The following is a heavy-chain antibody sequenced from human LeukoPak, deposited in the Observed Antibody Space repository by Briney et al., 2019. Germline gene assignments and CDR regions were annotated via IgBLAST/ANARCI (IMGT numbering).Heavy chain of an antibody. V-gene: IGHV3-21*01. CDR3: AKDRDLLRYFDWLLPANFDY. Sequence: PGGSLRLSCAASGFTFSSYSMNWVRQAPGKGLEWVSSISSSSSNIYYADSVKGRFTISRDNAKNSLYLQMNSLRVEDTAVYYCAKDRDLLRYFDWLLPANFDYWGQGTLVTVSS. D-gene: IGHD3-9*01. CDR1: GFTFSSYS. J-gene: IGHJ4*02. CDR2: ISSSSSNI.